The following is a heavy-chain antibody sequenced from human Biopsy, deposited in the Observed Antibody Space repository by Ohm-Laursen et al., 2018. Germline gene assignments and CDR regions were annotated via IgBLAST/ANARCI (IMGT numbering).Heavy chain of an antibody. V-gene: IGHV1-69*06. J-gene: IGHJ1*01. D-gene: IGHD3-9*01. CDR1: GGTFSNYG. CDR3: ATKLTGYFHH. CDR2: NIPILGTG. Sequence: SSVKVSCKAPGGTFSNYGVNWVRQAPGQGLEWLGGNIPILGTGNYAQKFQDRVTVAADTSTSTSTMELRSLRSDDTAVYYFATKLTGYFHHWGQGILVIVSS.